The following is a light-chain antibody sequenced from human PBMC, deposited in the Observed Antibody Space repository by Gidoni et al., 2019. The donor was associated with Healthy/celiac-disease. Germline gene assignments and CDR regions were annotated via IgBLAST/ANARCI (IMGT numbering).Light chain of an antibody. CDR1: SSDVGGYNY. Sequence: QSALTQPAPVSGSPGQSITISCTGTSSDVGGYNYVSWYQQHPGKAPKLMIYEVSNRPSGVSNRFSGSKSGNTASLTISELQAEDEADYYCSSYTSSSTPYVFGTGTKVTVL. V-gene: IGLV2-14*01. CDR2: EVS. CDR3: SSYTSSSTPYV. J-gene: IGLJ1*01.